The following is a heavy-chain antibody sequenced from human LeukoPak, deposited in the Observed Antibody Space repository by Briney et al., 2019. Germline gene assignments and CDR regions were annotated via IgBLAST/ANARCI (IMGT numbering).Heavy chain of an antibody. D-gene: IGHD3-10*01. J-gene: IGHJ4*02. V-gene: IGHV3-11*01. CDR3: ATDYNAGDY. CDR1: GFTFSDYY. Sequence: GGSLRLSCAASGFTFSDYYMSWIRPAPGKGREWVSYISSSGSTIYYADSVNGRFTISRDNAKNSLYLQMNSLRAEDTAVYYCATDYNAGDYWGQGTLVTVSS. CDR2: ISSSGSTI.